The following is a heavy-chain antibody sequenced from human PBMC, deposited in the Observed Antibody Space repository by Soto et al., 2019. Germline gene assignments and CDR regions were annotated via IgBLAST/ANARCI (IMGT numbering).Heavy chain of an antibody. D-gene: IGHD3-16*01. Sequence: QITLKESGPTLVKPTQTLTLTCTFSGFSLDATGVGVGWIRQPPGKALEWLALIYWDDDKRYNASLTTRLTITKDTSKNQVLLTMTNIDPEDTATYYCAHGFYTYEGYFDSWGKGTLFIVA. V-gene: IGHV2-5*02. CDR1: GFSLDATGVG. CDR2: IYWDDDK. CDR3: AHGFYTYEGYFDS. J-gene: IGHJ4*02.